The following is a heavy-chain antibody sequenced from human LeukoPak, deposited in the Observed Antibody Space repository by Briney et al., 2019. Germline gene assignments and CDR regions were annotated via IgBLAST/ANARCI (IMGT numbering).Heavy chain of an antibody. CDR2: ISGSGDRT. V-gene: IGHV3-23*01. CDR1: RFTFSSYS. J-gene: IGHJ4*02. D-gene: IGHD1-26*01. Sequence: GGSLRLSCAASRFTFSSYSMTWVRQAPGKGLEWVSGISGSGDRTYYADSVKGRFTIFRDNSKNTLYLQMNSLRADDTAVYYCAVPQGARDWGQGTLVTVSS. CDR3: AVPQGARD.